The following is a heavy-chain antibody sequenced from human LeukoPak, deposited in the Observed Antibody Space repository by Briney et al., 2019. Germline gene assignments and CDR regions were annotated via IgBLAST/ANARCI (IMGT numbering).Heavy chain of an antibody. CDR1: GFTFSSYA. CDR3: ARIVATMGDAFDI. V-gene: IGHV3-53*01. D-gene: IGHD5-12*01. Sequence: PGGSLRLSCAASGFTFSSYAMHWVRQAPGKGLEWVSVIYSGGSTYYADSVKGRFTISRDNSKNTLYLQMNSLRAEDTAVYYCARIVATMGDAFDIWGQGTMVTVSS. J-gene: IGHJ3*02. CDR2: IYSGGST.